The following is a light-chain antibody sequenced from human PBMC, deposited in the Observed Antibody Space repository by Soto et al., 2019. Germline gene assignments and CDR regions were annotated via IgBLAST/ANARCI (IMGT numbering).Light chain of an antibody. V-gene: IGLV2-14*01. Sequence: QAALTQPASVSGSPGQSITISCTGTSTDVGCFNYVSWFQQHPGKAPKLIISEVSYRPSGVSHRFSGSKSGNTASLTISWLQAEDEADYYCSSYTSYTSYVFGTGTKLTVL. CDR2: EVS. CDR1: STDVGCFNY. J-gene: IGLJ1*01. CDR3: SSYTSYTSYV.